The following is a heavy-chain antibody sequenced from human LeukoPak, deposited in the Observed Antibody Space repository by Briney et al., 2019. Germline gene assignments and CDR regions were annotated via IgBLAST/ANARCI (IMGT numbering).Heavy chain of an antibody. D-gene: IGHD4-23*01. Sequence: GGSLRLSCAASGFTFSSYWMHWVRQAPGKGLVWVSRINSDGSSTSYADSVKGRFTISRGNSKNTLYHQMNSLRLEDTAIYYCAKDQAGGWGQGTLVTVSS. CDR1: GFTFSSYW. CDR3: AKDQAGG. CDR2: INSDGSST. V-gene: IGHV3-74*01. J-gene: IGHJ4*02.